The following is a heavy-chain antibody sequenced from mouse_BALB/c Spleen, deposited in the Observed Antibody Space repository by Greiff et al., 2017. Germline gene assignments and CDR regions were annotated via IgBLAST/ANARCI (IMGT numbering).Heavy chain of an antibody. CDR2: ISSGSSTI. CDR1: GFTFSSFG. J-gene: IGHJ2*01. D-gene: IGHD1-3*01. Sequence: EVKLQESGGGLVQPGGSRKLSCAASGFTFSSFGMHWVRQAPEKGLEWVAYISSGSSTIYYADTVKGRFTISRDNPKNTLFLQMTSLRSEDTAMYYCARLKTGFDYWGQGTTLTVSS. CDR3: ARLKTGFDY. V-gene: IGHV5-17*02.